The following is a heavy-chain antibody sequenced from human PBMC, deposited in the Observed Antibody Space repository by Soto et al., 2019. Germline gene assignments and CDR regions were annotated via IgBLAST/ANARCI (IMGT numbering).Heavy chain of an antibody. D-gene: IGHD3-3*01. V-gene: IGHV1-69*13. CDR1: GGTFSSYA. CDR3: ARDLYDFWSGYPDYYYYGMDV. Sequence: SVKVSCKASGGTFSSYAISWVRQAPGQGLEWMGGIIPIFGTANYAQKFQGRVTITADESTSTAYMELSSLRSEDTAVYYCARDLYDFWSGYPDYYYYGMDVWGQGTTVTVSS. CDR2: IIPIFGTA. J-gene: IGHJ6*02.